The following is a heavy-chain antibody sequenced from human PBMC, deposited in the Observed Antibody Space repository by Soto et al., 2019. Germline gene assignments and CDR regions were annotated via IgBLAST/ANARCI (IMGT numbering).Heavy chain of an antibody. J-gene: IGHJ4*02. V-gene: IGHV3-11*01. CDR1: GFNFSDYY. D-gene: IGHD3-16*01. CDR3: ATGLKDASNRPSFDS. Sequence: PGGSLRLSCSGSGFNFSDYYMNWIRQTPVRGLEWVYSILSLESHKYYAASVMGRFSISRDNAQKSLFLQMNNLRAEDTGIYFCATGLKDASNRPSFDSWGPGTPVTVSS. CDR2: ILSLESHK.